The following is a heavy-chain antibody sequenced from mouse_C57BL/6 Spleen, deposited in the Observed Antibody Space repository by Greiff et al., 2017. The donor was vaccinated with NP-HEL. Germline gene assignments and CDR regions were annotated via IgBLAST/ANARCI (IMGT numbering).Heavy chain of an antibody. V-gene: IGHV5-16*01. CDR1: GFTFSDYY. Sequence: EVQLVESEGGLVQPGSSMKLSCTASGFTFSDYYMAWVRQVPEKGLEWVANINYDGSSTYYLDSLKSRFIISRDNAKNILYLQMSSLKSEDTATYYCARDDYFLDYWGQGTTLTVSS. D-gene: IGHD2-13*01. CDR3: ARDDYFLDY. J-gene: IGHJ2*01. CDR2: INYDGSST.